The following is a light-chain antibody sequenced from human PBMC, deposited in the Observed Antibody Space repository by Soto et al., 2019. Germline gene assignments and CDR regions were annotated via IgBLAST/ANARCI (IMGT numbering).Light chain of an antibody. J-gene: IGLJ2*01. Sequence: QSVLTQPPSASGAPGQRVTISCSGSSSNIGSNHVYWYQQFPGMAPKLLMYRSDQRPTGVPDRCSGSRSGTSSSLAISGLRSDDDADYYCSARDDILSGVVFGGGTKLTVL. CDR3: SARDDILSGVV. CDR1: SSNIGSNH. V-gene: IGLV1-47*01. CDR2: RSD.